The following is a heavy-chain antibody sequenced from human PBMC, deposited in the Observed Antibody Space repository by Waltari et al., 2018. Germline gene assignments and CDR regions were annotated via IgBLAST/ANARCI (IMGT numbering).Heavy chain of an antibody. Sequence: EVQVLESGGDLVQPGGSLRLSCVAAGFDFVNSAMSWVRQTPGKGLAWVSTMNGTSRRPLYANSPYYAYSVTRRFTISVDHSQNTIYLPMSSLNAEDTAIYYCAKGSGMAVWGQGTTVTVS. CDR3: AKGSGMAV. CDR1: GFDFVNSA. V-gene: IGHV3-23*01. CDR2: MNGTSRRPLYANSP. J-gene: IGHJ6*02.